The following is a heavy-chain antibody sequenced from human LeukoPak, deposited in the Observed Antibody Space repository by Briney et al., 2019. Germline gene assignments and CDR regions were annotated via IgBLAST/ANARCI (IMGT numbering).Heavy chain of an antibody. CDR2: ILYNGNNK. CDR1: GFTFSNFG. V-gene: IGHV3-30*02. J-gene: IGHJ4*02. D-gene: IGHD6-19*01. Sequence: QTGGSLRLSCTTSGFTFSNFGMHWVRQAPGKGLEWVAFILYNGNNKYYAESVKGRFTISRDNSKRTVFLQMNSLRVDDTAVYYCAKESSGGWYFDYWGQGTLVTVSS. CDR3: AKESSGGWYFDY.